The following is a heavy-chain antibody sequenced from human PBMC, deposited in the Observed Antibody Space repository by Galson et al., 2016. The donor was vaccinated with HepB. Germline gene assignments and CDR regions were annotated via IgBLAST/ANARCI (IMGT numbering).Heavy chain of an antibody. CDR1: GFTFTTYA. D-gene: IGHD2-2*01. CDR3: AREVLPAANGYYYYCGMDV. Sequence: SLRLSCAVSGFTFTTYAMSWVRQAPGKGLEWVAVISYDGSNKYYADSVKGRFTISRDNSKNTLYLQMNSLRAEDTAVYYCAREVLPAANGYYYYCGMDVWRQGTTITVSS. CDR2: ISYDGSNK. V-gene: IGHV3-30-3*01. J-gene: IGHJ6*02.